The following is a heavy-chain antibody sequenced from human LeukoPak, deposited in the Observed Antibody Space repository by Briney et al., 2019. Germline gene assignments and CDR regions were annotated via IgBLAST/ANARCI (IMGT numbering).Heavy chain of an antibody. J-gene: IGHJ4*02. D-gene: IGHD1-14*01. V-gene: IGHV4-31*03. Sequence: SETLSLTCTVSGGSISSGGYYWSWIRQHPGKGLEWIGYIYYCGSTYYNPSLKSRVTISVDTSKNQFSLKLSSVTAADTAVYYCARGYAPDHYFDYWGQGTLVTVSS. CDR3: ARGYAPDHYFDY. CDR2: IYYCGST. CDR1: GGSISSGGYY.